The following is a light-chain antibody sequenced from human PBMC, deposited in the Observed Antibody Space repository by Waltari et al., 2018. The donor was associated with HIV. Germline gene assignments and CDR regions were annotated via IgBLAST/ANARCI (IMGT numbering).Light chain of an antibody. CDR2: DVD. V-gene: IGLV2-11*02. CDR1: RRDVSTYHD. CDR3: CSYRGSYSFV. J-gene: IGLJ2*01. Sequence: SALTQPMSLSGSPGESVTIYCTGSRRDVSTYHDVSWYHQTLGKAPQLIVYDVDQLPSGVPIRFSGSKSGDTASLTISGLRVEDEGDFFCCSYRGSYSFVFGGGPTLTVL.